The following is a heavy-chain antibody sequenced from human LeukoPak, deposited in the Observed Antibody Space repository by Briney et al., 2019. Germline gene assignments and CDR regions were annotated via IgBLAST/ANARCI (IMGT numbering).Heavy chain of an antibody. J-gene: IGHJ5*01. CDR1: GFTFSSYA. D-gene: IGHD3-16*01. V-gene: IGHV3-7*03. CDR2: IGEDGSEK. CDR3: AKDWGTNWQNWFDS. Sequence: GGSLRLSCAASGFTFSSYAMTWVRQAPGKGLEWVANIGEDGSEKYYVDSVKGRFTISRDNAKNLLYLQMNTLRAEDTAIYYCAKDWGTNWQNWFDSWGQGTLVTVSS.